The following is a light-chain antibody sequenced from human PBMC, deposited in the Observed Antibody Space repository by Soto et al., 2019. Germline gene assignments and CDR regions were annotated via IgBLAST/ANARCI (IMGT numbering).Light chain of an antibody. CDR3: QKSGT. J-gene: IGKJ5*01. CDR1: QSVSNH. Sequence: EIVLTQSPATLSLSPGERATLSCRASQSVSNHLGRYQQKPGQAPRLLIYDASNRATAIPARFSGSGSGTDFTLTISSLEPEDFAVYYCQKSGTFGQGTRLEMK. CDR2: DAS. V-gene: IGKV3-11*01.